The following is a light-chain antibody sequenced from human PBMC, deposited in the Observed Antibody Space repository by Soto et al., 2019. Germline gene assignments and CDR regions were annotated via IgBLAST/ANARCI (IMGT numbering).Light chain of an antibody. Sequence: ESVLTQSPDTLSLSAGEPATLPYSASQSVSNNVAWYQQKPGQAPRLLILGAYTRATGIPARFSGSGSGTEFTLSISSLQSADFAVYYCKQHKECPPFTXGQGTRLEIK. J-gene: IGKJ5*01. V-gene: IGKV3-15*01. CDR1: QSVSNN. CDR2: GAY. CDR3: KQHKECPPFT.